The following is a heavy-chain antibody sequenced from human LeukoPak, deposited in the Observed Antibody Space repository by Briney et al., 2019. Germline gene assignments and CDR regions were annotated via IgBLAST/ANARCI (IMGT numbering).Heavy chain of an antibody. V-gene: IGHV1-2*02. Sequence: ASVKVSCKASGYTFTGYYMHWVRQAPGQGLEWMGWINPNSGGTNYAQKFQGRVTMTRDTSISTAYMELSRLRSDDTAVYYCARGALPNYYDSSGYYYEDYWGQGTLVIVSS. CDR3: ARGALPNYYDSSGYYYEDY. D-gene: IGHD3-22*01. J-gene: IGHJ4*02. CDR1: GYTFTGYY. CDR2: INPNSGGT.